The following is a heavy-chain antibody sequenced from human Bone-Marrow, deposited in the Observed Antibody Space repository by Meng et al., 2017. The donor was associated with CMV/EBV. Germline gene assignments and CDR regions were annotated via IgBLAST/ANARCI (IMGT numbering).Heavy chain of an antibody. Sequence: GESLKISCAASGFTFSAYNMNWVRQAPGKGLEWVSSISSSSSYIFYPDSVKGRFTISRDNAKNSLYLQISSLRADDTAVYYCARQDQFPGTFDIWGQGTMVTVSS. V-gene: IGHV3-21*01. D-gene: IGHD1-26*01. CDR2: ISSSSSYI. CDR3: ARQDQFPGTFDI. J-gene: IGHJ3*02. CDR1: GFTFSAYN.